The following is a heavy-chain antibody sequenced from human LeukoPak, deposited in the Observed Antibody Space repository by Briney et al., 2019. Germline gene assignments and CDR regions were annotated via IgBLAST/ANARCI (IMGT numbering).Heavy chain of an antibody. CDR2: VNLQGST. CDR3: ARELVVVPAKYNWFDP. Sequence: PSGTLSLTCGVSGGSITNTNYWTWVRQPPGKGLEWIGEVNLQGSTNYNPSLMGRVAISVDTSENHISLQLTSVTAADTAVYYCARELVVVPAKYNWFDPWGQGSLVTVSS. J-gene: IGHJ5*02. V-gene: IGHV4-4*02. D-gene: IGHD2-15*01. CDR1: GGSITNTNY.